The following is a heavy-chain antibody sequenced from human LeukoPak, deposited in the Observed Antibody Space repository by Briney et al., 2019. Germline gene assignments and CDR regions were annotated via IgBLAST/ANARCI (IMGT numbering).Heavy chain of an antibody. D-gene: IGHD6-6*01. CDR1: GYSFTSYW. J-gene: IGHJ2*01. Sequence: GESLKISCKGSGYSFTSYWIGWVRQMPGKGLEWMGIIYPGDSDTRYSPSFQGQVTISADKSISTAYLQWSSLKASDTAMYYCARLFLPYSSSPNWYFDLWGRGTLVTVSS. CDR3: ARLFLPYSSSPNWYFDL. V-gene: IGHV5-51*01. CDR2: IYPGDSDT.